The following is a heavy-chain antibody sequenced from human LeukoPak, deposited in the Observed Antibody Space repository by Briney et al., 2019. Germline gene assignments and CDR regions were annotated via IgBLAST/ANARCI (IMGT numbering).Heavy chain of an antibody. Sequence: SETLSLTCTVSGGSISSYYWSWIRQPPGKGLEWIGNIYYSGSTNYNPSLKSRVTISVDTSKNQFSLKLNSVTAADTAVYYCARDLVAAAGYYYYGMDVWGQGTTVTVSS. CDR2: IYYSGST. V-gene: IGHV4-59*01. D-gene: IGHD6-13*01. J-gene: IGHJ6*02. CDR1: GGSISSYY. CDR3: ARDLVAAAGYYYYGMDV.